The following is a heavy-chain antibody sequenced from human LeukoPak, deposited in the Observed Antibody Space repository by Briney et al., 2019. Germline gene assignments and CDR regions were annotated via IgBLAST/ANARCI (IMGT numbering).Heavy chain of an antibody. Sequence: ASVKVSCKASGYTFTSYYIHWVRQAPGQGLEWMGWINPHSGGTNYAQTFQGRVTMTRDSSISTAYMELSTLTSDDTAVYYCARSYYDSSGDYGAYWGQGTLVTVSS. CDR2: INPHSGGT. CDR1: GYTFTSYY. V-gene: IGHV1-2*02. D-gene: IGHD3-22*01. CDR3: ARSYYDSSGDYGAY. J-gene: IGHJ4*02.